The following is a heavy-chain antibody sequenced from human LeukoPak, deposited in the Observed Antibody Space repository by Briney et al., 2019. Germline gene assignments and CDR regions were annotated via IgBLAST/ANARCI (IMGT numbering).Heavy chain of an antibody. Sequence: GGSLRLSCAASGFTFSSYSMNWVRQAPGKGLEWVSSISSSSSYIYYADSVKGRFTISRDNAKNSLYLQKNSLRAEDTAVYYCARNHYGSGSYYVVAGFDYWGQGTLVTVSS. V-gene: IGHV3-21*01. J-gene: IGHJ4*02. CDR2: ISSSSSYI. CDR3: ARNHYGSGSYYVVAGFDY. CDR1: GFTFSSYS. D-gene: IGHD3-10*01.